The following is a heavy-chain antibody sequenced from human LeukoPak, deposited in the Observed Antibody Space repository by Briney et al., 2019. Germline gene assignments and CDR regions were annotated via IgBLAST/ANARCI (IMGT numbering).Heavy chain of an antibody. V-gene: IGHV4-59*01. D-gene: IGHD1-26*01. Sequence: SETLSLTCTVSGDSISSYFWCWIRQPPGKGLEWIGCLYYSGRTNYSPSLTSRVTLSVDTSKNQFSLKLSSVTAADTAVYYCASRLFVYGRPVGAFDIWGQGTMVTVSS. J-gene: IGHJ3*02. CDR3: ASRLFVYGRPVGAFDI. CDR1: GDSISSYF. CDR2: LYYSGRT.